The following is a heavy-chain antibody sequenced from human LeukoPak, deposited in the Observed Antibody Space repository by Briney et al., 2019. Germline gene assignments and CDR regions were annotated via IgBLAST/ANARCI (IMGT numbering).Heavy chain of an antibody. CDR2: IRSTGSII. V-gene: IGHV3-48*03. CDR1: GFTFSSYE. J-gene: IGHJ3*02. CDR3: ARVNDYGGNDDAFDI. Sequence: GGSLRLSCVASGFTFSSYEMNWVRQAPGKGLEWVSYIRSTGSIIFYADSVKGRFTISRDNAKNSLYLQMNSLRAEDTALYYCARVNDYGGNDDAFDIWGQGIMVTVSS. D-gene: IGHD4-23*01.